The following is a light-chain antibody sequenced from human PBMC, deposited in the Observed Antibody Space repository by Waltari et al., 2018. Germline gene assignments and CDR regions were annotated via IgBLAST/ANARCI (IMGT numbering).Light chain of an antibody. CDR2: DFS. CDR3: SSYTRSSTYV. J-gene: IGLJ1*01. Sequence: QSALTHPASVSGALGQAITISCAGVCNYVSWYQQNPGNAPKRMIFDFSKRLSGVSNRFSGSRSGNTASLTISVRQADDEANYSVSSYTRSSTYVYGTGPKVTLV. V-gene: IGLV2-14*03. CDR1: VCNY.